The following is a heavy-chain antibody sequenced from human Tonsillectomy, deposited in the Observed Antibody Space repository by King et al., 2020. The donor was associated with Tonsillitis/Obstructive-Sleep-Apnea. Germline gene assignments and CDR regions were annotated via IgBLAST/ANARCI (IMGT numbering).Heavy chain of an antibody. Sequence: VQLVESGGGLEQPGGSLRLSCAASGFTFSSYAMSWVRQAPGKGLEWVSVISGSGGSTYYADSVKGRFTISRDNSKNTLYLQMNSLRAEDTAVYYSAKGGEDTTMVTEYFDYWGQGTLVTVSS. D-gene: IGHD5-18*01. CDR2: ISGSGGST. CDR3: AKGGEDTTMVTEYFDY. V-gene: IGHV3-23*04. CDR1: GFTFSSYA. J-gene: IGHJ4*02.